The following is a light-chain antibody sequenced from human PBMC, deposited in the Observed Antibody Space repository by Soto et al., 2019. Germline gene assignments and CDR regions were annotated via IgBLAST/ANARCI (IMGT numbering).Light chain of an antibody. V-gene: IGKV3-20*01. J-gene: IGKJ1*01. CDR1: QSVSSN. CDR2: GAS. CDR3: QQYGSSGT. Sequence: DIVMTQSSATLSVSPGERATLSFRASQSVSSNLAWYQQKPGQAPRLLIYGASSRPTGIPDRFSGSGSGTDFTLTISGLEPEDFAVYYCQQYGSSGTFGQGTKVDIK.